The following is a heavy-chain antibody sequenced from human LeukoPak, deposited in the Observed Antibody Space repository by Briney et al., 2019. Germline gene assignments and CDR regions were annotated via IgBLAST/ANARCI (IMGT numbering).Heavy chain of an antibody. Sequence: PSETLSLTCTVSGGSISSGDYYWSWIRQHPGKGLEWIGYTYYSGSTYYNPSLKSRVSISVDTSKNQFSLKLSSVAAADTAVYYCARSTYSGSYVPAFDYWGRGTLVTVSS. CDR3: ARSTYSGSYVPAFDY. D-gene: IGHD1-26*01. J-gene: IGHJ4*02. CDR2: TYYSGST. CDR1: GGSISSGDYY. V-gene: IGHV4-31*03.